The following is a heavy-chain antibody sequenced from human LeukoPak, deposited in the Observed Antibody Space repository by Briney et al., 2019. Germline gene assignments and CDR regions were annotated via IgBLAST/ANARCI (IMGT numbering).Heavy chain of an antibody. V-gene: IGHV3-64*01. D-gene: IGHD2-15*01. CDR1: GFTFSSYA. CDR2: ISSNGGST. J-gene: IGHJ6*02. CDR3: ARDFGADYCSGGSCYSFDYYGMDV. Sequence: PGGSLRLSCAASGFTFSSYAMPWVRQAPGKGLEYVSAISSNGGSTYYANSVKGRFTISRDNSKNTLYLQMGSLRAEDMAMYYCARDFGADYCSGGSCYSFDYYGMDVWGQGTTVTVSS.